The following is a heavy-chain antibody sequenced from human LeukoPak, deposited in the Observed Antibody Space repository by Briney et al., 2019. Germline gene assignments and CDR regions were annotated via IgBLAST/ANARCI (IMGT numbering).Heavy chain of an antibody. D-gene: IGHD3-10*01. J-gene: IGHJ4*02. Sequence: GGSLRLSCVASGFTLSNYWMSWVRQSPGKGLEWVAIIKPDGSDSYSVDSEKGRFTVSRDNAKNSLYLQMSSLRAEDTAVYYCARGGHRQKEFWGQGTLVTVSS. CDR2: IKPDGSDS. CDR1: GFTLSNYW. CDR3: ARGGHRQKEF. V-gene: IGHV3-7*01.